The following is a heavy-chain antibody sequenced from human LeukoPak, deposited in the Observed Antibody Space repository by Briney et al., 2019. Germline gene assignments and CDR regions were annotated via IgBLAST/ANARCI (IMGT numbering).Heavy chain of an antibody. CDR1: GGSISSYY. J-gene: IGHJ5*02. CDR3: ARGGDDWLLDRGRFDP. CDR2: IYYSGST. Sequence: PSETLSLACTVSGGSISSYYWSWIRQPPGKGLEWIGYIYYSGSTNYNPSLKSRVTISVDTSKNQFSLKLSSVTAADTAVYYCARGGDDWLLDRGRFDPWGQGTLVTVSS. V-gene: IGHV4-59*01. D-gene: IGHD3-9*01.